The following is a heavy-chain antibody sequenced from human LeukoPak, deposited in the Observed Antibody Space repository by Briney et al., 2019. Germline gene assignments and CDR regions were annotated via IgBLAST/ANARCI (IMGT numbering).Heavy chain of an antibody. Sequence: SVKVSCKASGGTFSSYTISWVRQAPGQGLEWMGRIIPILGIANYAQKFQGRVAITADKSTSTAYMELSSLRSEDTAVYYCARDDGYYDFWSGSRWFDPWGQGTLVTVSS. D-gene: IGHD3-3*01. CDR1: GGTFSSYT. V-gene: IGHV1-69*04. J-gene: IGHJ5*02. CDR2: IIPILGIA. CDR3: ARDDGYYDFWSGSRWFDP.